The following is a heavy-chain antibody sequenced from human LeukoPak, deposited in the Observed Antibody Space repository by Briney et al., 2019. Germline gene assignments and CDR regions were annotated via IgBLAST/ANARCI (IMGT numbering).Heavy chain of an antibody. J-gene: IGHJ4*02. D-gene: IGHD6-19*01. CDR3: ATKQWLAPPPDS. CDR1: GFTFSKYW. Sequence: GGSLRLSCAASGFTFSKYWMLWVRQAPGKGLESVSRINTDGTVTTYADSVKGRFTVSRDNADNTMFLQMNSVRDDDTAVCYCATKQWLAPPPDSWGQGTPVTVSS. V-gene: IGHV3-74*01. CDR2: INTDGTVT.